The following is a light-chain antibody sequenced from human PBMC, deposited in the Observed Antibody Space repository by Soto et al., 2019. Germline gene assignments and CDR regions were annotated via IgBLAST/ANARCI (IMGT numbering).Light chain of an antibody. J-gene: IGKJ1*01. V-gene: IGKV3-11*01. CDR3: QQYGSSGT. CDR1: QSVSNY. Sequence: ENVLTQSPSTLSLSPGERATLSCRASQSVSNYVAWYQQEPGQAPRLLIYDASNRATGIPARFSGSGSGTDFTLTISRLEPEDFAVYYCQQYGSSGTFGQGTKVDIK. CDR2: DAS.